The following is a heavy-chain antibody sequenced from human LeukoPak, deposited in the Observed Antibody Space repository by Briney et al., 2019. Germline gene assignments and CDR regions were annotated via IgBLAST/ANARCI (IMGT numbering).Heavy chain of an antibody. V-gene: IGHV3-23*01. CDR3: ARDLGWLQLCF. D-gene: IGHD5-24*01. CDR2: IGPSGDKT. Sequence: GGSLRLSCAASGFTFSRYSMNWVRQAPGKGLEWVSGIGPSGDKTYYADAVKGRFTISRDNSKNTFYLSMNILRAEDTATYYCARDLGWLQLCFGGQGTLVTVSS. J-gene: IGHJ4*02. CDR1: GFTFSRYS.